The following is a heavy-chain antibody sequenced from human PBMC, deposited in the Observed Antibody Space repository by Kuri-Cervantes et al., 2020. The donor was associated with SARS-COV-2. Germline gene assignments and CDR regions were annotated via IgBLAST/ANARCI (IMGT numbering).Heavy chain of an antibody. D-gene: IGHD3-10*01. CDR1: GYSISSGYY. Sequence: SQTLSLTCAVSGYSISSGYYWGWIRQPPGKGLEWIGSIYHSGSTYYNPSLKSRVTISVDKSKNQFSLKLSSVTAADTAVYYCAREINGGFDYWGQGTLVTVSS. CDR2: IYHSGST. V-gene: IGHV4-38-2*02. J-gene: IGHJ4*02. CDR3: AREINGGFDY.